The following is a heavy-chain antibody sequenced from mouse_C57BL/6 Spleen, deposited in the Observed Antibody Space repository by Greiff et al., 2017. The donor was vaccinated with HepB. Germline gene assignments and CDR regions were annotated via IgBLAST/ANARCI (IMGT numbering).Heavy chain of an antibody. CDR1: GYTFTSYW. J-gene: IGHJ4*01. D-gene: IGHD2-5*01. CDR2: IYPGSGST. CDR3: ARTSSNRYAMDY. Sequence: QVQLQQSGAELVKPGASVKMSCQASGYTFTSYWITWVKQRPGQGLEWIGDIYPGSGSTNYNEKFKSKATLTVDTSSSTAYMQLSSLTSEDSAVYYCARTSSNRYAMDYWGQGTSVTVSS. V-gene: IGHV1-55*01.